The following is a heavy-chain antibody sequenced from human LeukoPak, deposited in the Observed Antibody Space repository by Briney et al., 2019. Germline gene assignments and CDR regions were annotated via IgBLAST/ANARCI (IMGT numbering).Heavy chain of an antibody. Sequence: SETLSLTCTVSGGSISSYYWSWIRQPPGKGLEWIGYIYYSGSTNYNPSLKSRVTISVDTSKNQFSLKLSSVTAADTAVYYCARDQIYGSGSHRHYYGMDVWGKGTTVTVSS. CDR2: IYYSGST. J-gene: IGHJ6*04. D-gene: IGHD3-10*01. V-gene: IGHV4-59*01. CDR1: GGSISSYY. CDR3: ARDQIYGSGSHRHYYGMDV.